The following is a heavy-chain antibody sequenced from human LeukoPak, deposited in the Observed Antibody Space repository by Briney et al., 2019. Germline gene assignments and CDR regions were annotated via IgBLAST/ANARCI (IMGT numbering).Heavy chain of an antibody. D-gene: IGHD7-27*01. Sequence: VASVKVSCKASGGTFSSYAISWVRQAPGQGLEWMGGIIPIFGTANYAQKFQGRVTITADESTSTAYMELSSLRSEDTAVYYCAGTGDLTWDYYYYYMDVWGKGTTVTVSS. CDR2: IIPIFGTA. CDR1: GGTFSSYA. J-gene: IGHJ6*03. V-gene: IGHV1-69*13. CDR3: AGTGDLTWDYYYYYMDV.